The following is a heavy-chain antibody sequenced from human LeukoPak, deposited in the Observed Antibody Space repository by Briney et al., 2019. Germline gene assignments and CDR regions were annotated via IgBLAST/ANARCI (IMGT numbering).Heavy chain of an antibody. CDR3: ARVSPINWNYQVRSTAFDI. D-gene: IGHD1-7*01. CDR2: INPNSGGT. CDR1: GYTFTGYY. Sequence: ASVKVSCKASGYTFTGYYMHWVRQAPGQGLEWKGWINPNSGGTKYAQKFQGRVTMTRDTSISTAYMELSRLRSDDTAVYYCARVSPINWNYQVRSTAFDIWGQGTMVTVSS. J-gene: IGHJ3*02. V-gene: IGHV1-2*02.